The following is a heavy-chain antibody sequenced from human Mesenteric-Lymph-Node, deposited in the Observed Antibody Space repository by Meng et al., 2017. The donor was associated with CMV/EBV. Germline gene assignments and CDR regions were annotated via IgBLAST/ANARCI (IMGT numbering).Heavy chain of an antibody. V-gene: IGHV4-34*01. CDR2: INHSGST. Sequence: PCVVYGGSFSGYYWSWIRQPPGKGLEWIGEINHSGSTNYNPSLKSRVTISVDTSKNQFSLKLSSVTAADTAVYYCARGYGDYSFDYWGQGTLVTVSS. D-gene: IGHD4-17*01. CDR3: ARGYGDYSFDY. J-gene: IGHJ4*02. CDR1: GGSFSGYY.